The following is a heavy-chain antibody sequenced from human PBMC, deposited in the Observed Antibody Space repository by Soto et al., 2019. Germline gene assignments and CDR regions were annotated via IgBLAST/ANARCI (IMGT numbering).Heavy chain of an antibody. CDR1: GFTLSAYW. D-gene: IGHD6-13*01. J-gene: IGHJ3*02. V-gene: IGHV3-7*05. Sequence: EVQLEEAGGDLVQPGGSLRLSCAASGFTLSAYWMTWVRQAPGKGLEWVANINRDGSKKSYLDSVRGRFTISSDNVGKSLYLQMDSLRADDKALYCRALDVSAVSSSLYLDAFDMWGQGKMVTVSS. CDR3: ALDVSAVSSSLYLDAFDM. CDR2: INRDGSKK.